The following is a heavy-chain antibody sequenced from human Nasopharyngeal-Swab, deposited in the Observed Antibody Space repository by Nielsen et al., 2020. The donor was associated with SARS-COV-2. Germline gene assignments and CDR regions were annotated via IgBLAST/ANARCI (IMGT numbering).Heavy chain of an antibody. Sequence: ASVKVSCKASGYTFTGFYVHWVRQAPGQGLECLGRINPSNGVTIYAQKFQGRVTITRDTSNSTVDMELSRLRSDDTAVYYCVREGDNWEFDSWGRGTLVTVSS. J-gene: IGHJ4*02. CDR3: VREGDNWEFDS. D-gene: IGHD1-26*01. CDR2: INPSNGVT. CDR1: GYTFTGFY. V-gene: IGHV1-2*06.